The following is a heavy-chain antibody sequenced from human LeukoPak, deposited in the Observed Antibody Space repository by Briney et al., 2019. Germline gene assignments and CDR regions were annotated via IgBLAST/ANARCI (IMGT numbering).Heavy chain of an antibody. Sequence: SVKVSCKASGYTFTGYYMHWVRQAPGQGLEWMGRIIPILDIANYAQKFQGRVTITADKSTSTAYMELSSLRSEDTAVYYCARATIGYSYGFLDYWGQGTLVTVSS. V-gene: IGHV1-69*04. J-gene: IGHJ4*02. CDR3: ARATIGYSYGFLDY. D-gene: IGHD5-18*01. CDR1: GYTFTGYY. CDR2: IIPILDIA.